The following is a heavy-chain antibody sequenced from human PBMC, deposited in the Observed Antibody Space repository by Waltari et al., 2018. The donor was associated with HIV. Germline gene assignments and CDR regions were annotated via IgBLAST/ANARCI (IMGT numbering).Heavy chain of an antibody. D-gene: IGHD3-10*01. Sequence: QVQLQESGPGLVKPSQTLSLTCTVSGGSISSGSYYWSWIRQPAGKGLEWIGRIYTSGSTNYNPSLKSRVTISVDTSKNQFSLKLSSVTAADTAVYYCARALWFGECPWFDPWGQGTLVTVSS. CDR2: IYTSGST. CDR1: GGSISSGSYY. V-gene: IGHV4-61*02. J-gene: IGHJ5*02. CDR3: ARALWFGECPWFDP.